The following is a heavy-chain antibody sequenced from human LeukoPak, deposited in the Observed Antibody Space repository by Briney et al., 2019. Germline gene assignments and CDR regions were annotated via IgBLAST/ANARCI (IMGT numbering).Heavy chain of an antibody. V-gene: IGHV6-1*01. CDR2: TYYRSKWYN. J-gene: IGHJ3*02. CDR1: GDSVSSNSAA. Sequence: SQTLSLTCAISGDSVSSNSAAWNWIRQSPSRGLEWLGRTYYRSKWYNDYAVSVKSRITINPDTSKNQFSLQLNSVTPEDAAVYYCARGAWSSSWSGDDAFDIWGQGTMVTVSS. CDR3: ARGAWSSSWSGDDAFDI. D-gene: IGHD6-13*01.